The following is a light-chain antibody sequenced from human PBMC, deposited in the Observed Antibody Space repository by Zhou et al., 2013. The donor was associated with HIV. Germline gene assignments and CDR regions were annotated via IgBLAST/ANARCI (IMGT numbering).Light chain of an antibody. V-gene: IGKV1-39*01. CDR2: KAS. J-gene: IGKJ3*01. CDR3: QQINTYPLT. Sequence: DIQMTQSPSSLSASVGDRVTITCQASQDISNYLNWYQQKPGKAPKLLIYKASSLESGVPSRFSGSGSGTEFTLTISSLQPEDFATYYCQQINTYPLTFGPGTKVDIK. CDR1: QDISNY.